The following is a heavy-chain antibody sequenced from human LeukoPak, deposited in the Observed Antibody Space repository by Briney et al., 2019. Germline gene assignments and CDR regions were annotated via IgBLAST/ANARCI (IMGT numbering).Heavy chain of an antibody. CDR1: GGSFSGYY. J-gene: IGHJ5*02. V-gene: IGHV4-34*01. D-gene: IGHD6-6*01. CDR3: ASWFHSSSSGGWFDP. Sequence: SETLSLTCAVYGGSFSGYYWSWIRQPPGKGLEWIGEINHSGSTNYNPPLKSRVTISVDTSKNQFSLKLSSVTAADTAVYYCASWFHSSSSGGWFDPWGQGTLVTVSS. CDR2: INHSGST.